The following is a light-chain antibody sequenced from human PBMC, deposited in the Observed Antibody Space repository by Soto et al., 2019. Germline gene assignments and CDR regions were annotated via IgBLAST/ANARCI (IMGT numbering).Light chain of an antibody. CDR1: SSDVGGYNS. V-gene: IGLV2-11*01. CDR2: DVT. Sequence: QSVLAQPRSVSGSPGQSVTISCSGTSSDVGGYNSVSWYQQFPGKAPKLMIYDVTKRPSGVPDRCSGSKSGNTASLTISGLQAEDEADYYCCSYAASYTLVFGGGTKLTVL. CDR3: CSYAASYTLV. J-gene: IGLJ2*01.